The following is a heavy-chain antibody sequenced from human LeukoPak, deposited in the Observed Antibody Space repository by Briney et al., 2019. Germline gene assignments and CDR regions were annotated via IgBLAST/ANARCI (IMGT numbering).Heavy chain of an antibody. Sequence: PGGSLRLSCTASGFIFSSFWMAWVRQAPGKGLEWVAFIRYDGSNKYYADSVKGRFTISRDNSKNTLYLQMNSLRAEDTAVYYCAKDYYYDSSGFTEDYFDYWGQGTLVTVSS. V-gene: IGHV3-30*02. CDR3: AKDYYYDSSGFTEDYFDY. CDR2: IRYDGSNK. D-gene: IGHD3-22*01. J-gene: IGHJ4*02. CDR1: GFIFSSFW.